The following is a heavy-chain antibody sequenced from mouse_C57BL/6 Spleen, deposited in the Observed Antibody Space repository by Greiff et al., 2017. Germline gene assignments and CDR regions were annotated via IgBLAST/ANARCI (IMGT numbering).Heavy chain of an antibody. V-gene: IGHV1-80*01. J-gene: IGHJ2*01. Sequence: VQLQESGAELVKPGASVKISCKASGYAFSSYWMNWVKQRPGKGLEWIGQIYPGDGDTNYNGKFKGKATLTADKSSSTAYMQLSSLTSEDSAVYFCARSLGGYYFDYWGQGTTLTVSS. CDR2: IYPGDGDT. CDR1: GYAFSSYW. D-gene: IGHD4-1*01. CDR3: ARSLGGYYFDY.